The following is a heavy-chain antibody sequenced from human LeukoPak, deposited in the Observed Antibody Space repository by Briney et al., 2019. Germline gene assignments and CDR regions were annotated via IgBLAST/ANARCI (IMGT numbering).Heavy chain of an antibody. CDR1: GYTFTSYG. Sequence: ASVKVSCKASGYTFTSYGISWVRQAPGQGLEWMGWISAYNGNTNYAQKLQGRVTMTTDTSTSTAYMELRSLRSEDTAVYYCARNYDFWSGYNRNWFDPWGQGTLVTVSS. V-gene: IGHV1-18*01. J-gene: IGHJ5*02. CDR3: ARNYDFWSGYNRNWFDP. CDR2: ISAYNGNT. D-gene: IGHD3-3*01.